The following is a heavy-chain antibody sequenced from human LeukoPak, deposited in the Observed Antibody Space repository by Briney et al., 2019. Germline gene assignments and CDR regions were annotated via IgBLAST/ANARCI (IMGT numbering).Heavy chain of an antibody. J-gene: IGHJ4*02. V-gene: IGHV3-7*01. CDR3: ARVLVGATTHFDY. D-gene: IGHD1-26*01. Sequence: PGGSLRLSCAASGFTFSSYWMSWVRQAHGKGLEWVANIKQDGSEKYYVDSVKGRFTISRDNARNSLYLHMNSLRAEDTAVYYCARVLVGATTHFDYWGQGTLVTVSS. CDR1: GFTFSSYW. CDR2: IKQDGSEK.